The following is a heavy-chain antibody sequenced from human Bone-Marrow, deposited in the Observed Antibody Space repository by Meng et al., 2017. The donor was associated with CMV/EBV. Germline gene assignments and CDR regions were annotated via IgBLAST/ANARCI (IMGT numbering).Heavy chain of an antibody. CDR1: GFTFSDYY. V-gene: IGHV3-11*01. CDR3: AKYPYSRGWYSY. J-gene: IGHJ4*02. CDR2: ISSSGSNI. Sequence: GESLKISCAASGFTFSDYYMSWIRQAPGKGLEWVSYISSSGSNIYYADSVKGRFTISRDNAKNPLYLQMNSLRAEDTAVYYCAKYPYSRGWYSYWGQGTLVTVSS. D-gene: IGHD6-19*01.